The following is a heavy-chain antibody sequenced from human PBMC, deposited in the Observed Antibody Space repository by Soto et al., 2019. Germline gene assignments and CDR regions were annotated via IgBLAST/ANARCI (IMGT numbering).Heavy chain of an antibody. CDR2: ISYDGSNK. CDR1: GFTFSSYA. D-gene: IGHD3-22*01. Sequence: QVQLVESGGGVVQPGRSLRLSCEASGFTFSSYAMHWVRQAPGKGLEWVAVISYDGSNKYYADSVKGRFTISRDNSKNTLYLQMNSLRAEDTAVYYCAREYYYDSSGYTTRGYFDYWGQGTLVTVSS. V-gene: IGHV3-30-3*01. J-gene: IGHJ4*02. CDR3: AREYYYDSSGYTTRGYFDY.